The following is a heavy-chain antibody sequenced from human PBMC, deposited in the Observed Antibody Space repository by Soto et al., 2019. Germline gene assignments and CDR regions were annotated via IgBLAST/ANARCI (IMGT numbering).Heavy chain of an antibody. J-gene: IGHJ4*02. CDR3: ARDHRYYGSGPIDY. CDR2: ISYDGSNK. D-gene: IGHD3-10*01. CDR1: GFTFSSYA. V-gene: IGHV3-30-3*01. Sequence: QVQLVESGGGVVQPGRSLRLSCAASGFTFSSYAMHWVRQAPGKGLEWVAVISYDGSNKYYADSVKGQFTISRHNSKNTLYLQMNRLRAEDTAVYYCARDHRYYGSGPIDYWGQGTLVTVSS.